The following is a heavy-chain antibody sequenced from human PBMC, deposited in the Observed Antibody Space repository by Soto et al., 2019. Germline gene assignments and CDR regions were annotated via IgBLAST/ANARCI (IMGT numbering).Heavy chain of an antibody. CDR3: ARDRLEVAGTRVFDY. CDR2: ISYDGSNK. Sequence: PGGSLRLSCAASGFTFSSYAMHWVRQAPGKGLEWVAVISYDGSNKYYADSVKGRFTISRDNSKNTLYLQMNSLRAEDTAVYYCARDRLEVAGTRVFDYWGQGTLVTVSS. J-gene: IGHJ4*02. D-gene: IGHD6-19*01. CDR1: GFTFSSYA. V-gene: IGHV3-30-3*01.